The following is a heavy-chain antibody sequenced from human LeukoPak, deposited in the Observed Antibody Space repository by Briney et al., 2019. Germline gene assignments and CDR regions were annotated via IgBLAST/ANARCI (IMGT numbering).Heavy chain of an antibody. CDR3: ARKPFYGSGIGH. V-gene: IGHV3-48*03. Sequence: GGSLRLSCAVSGLPFSHYDMNWVRQAPGKGREWVSYISSSDNTIYYADSVKGRFTISRDNAKNSLYLQMNSLRAEDTAVYYCARKPFYGSGIGHWGQGTLVTVSS. CDR1: GLPFSHYD. D-gene: IGHD3-10*01. J-gene: IGHJ4*02. CDR2: ISSSDNTI.